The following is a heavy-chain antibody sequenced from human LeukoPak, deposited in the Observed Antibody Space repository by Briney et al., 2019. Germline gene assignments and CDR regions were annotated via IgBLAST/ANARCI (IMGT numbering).Heavy chain of an antibody. CDR3: ARQVATKGEWAFDI. V-gene: IGHV4-38-2*02. CDR1: SYSISSGYY. CDR2: INLSGHT. Sequence: SETLSLTCSVSSYSISSGYYWGWIRQPPGKGLEWIGIINLSGHTYYNPSLKSRVTISVDTSKNQFSLKLSSVTAADTAVYYCARQVATKGEWAFDIWGQGTMVTASS. D-gene: IGHD5-12*01. J-gene: IGHJ3*02.